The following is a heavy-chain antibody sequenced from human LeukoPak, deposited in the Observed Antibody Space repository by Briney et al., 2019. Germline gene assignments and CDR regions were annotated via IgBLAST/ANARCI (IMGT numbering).Heavy chain of an antibody. V-gene: IGHV3-33*01. CDR3: ARVMWGEYYYDSSGFYESEY. D-gene: IGHD3-22*01. J-gene: IGHJ4*02. CDR2: IWYNGNNK. CDR1: GFSFSNYG. Sequence: GGSLRLSCAASGFSFSNYGMHWVRQAPGKGLEWVAVIWYNGNNKYYADSLKVRITISRDNAKNSLYLQMNSLRAEDTALYYCARVMWGEYYYDSSGFYESEYWGQGTLVTVSS.